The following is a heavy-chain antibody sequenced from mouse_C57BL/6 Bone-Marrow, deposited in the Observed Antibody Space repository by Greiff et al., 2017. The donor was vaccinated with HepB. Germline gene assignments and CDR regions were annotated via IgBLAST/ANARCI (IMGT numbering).Heavy chain of an antibody. Sequence: EVKVEESGGGLVQPKGSLKLSCAASGFSFNTYAMNWVRQAPGKGLEWVARIRSKSNNYATYYADSVKDRFTISRDDSESMLYLQMNNLKTEDTAMYYCVRQNAVYYYGSSYVVYFDYWGQGTTLTVSS. J-gene: IGHJ2*01. CDR3: VRQNAVYYYGSSYVVYFDY. CDR2: IRSKSNNYAT. V-gene: IGHV10-1*01. CDR1: GFSFNTYA. D-gene: IGHD1-1*01.